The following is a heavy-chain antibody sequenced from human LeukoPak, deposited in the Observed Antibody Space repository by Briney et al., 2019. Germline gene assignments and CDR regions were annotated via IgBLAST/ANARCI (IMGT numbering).Heavy chain of an antibody. CDR3: ARAPSYDAFDI. Sequence: PGGSLRLSCAASGFTFSDYYMTWIRQAPGKGLGWVSYISSSGSTIYYADSVKGRFTISRDNAKNSLYLQMNSLRAEDTAVYYCARAPSYDAFDIWGQGTMVTVSS. D-gene: IGHD3-10*01. J-gene: IGHJ3*02. V-gene: IGHV3-11*01. CDR1: GFTFSDYY. CDR2: ISSSGSTI.